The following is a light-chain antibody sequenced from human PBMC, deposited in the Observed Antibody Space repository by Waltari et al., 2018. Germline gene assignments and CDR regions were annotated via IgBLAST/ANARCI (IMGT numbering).Light chain of an antibody. CDR3: QAWDSSTCV. Sequence: SYELTQPPSVSVSPGPTASITCSGDKLGDKYTFWYQQKPGQSPVLVIYQDTTRPSGVPERCSGSNSGNTATLTISGTQAMDEADYYCQAWDSSTCVFGTGTKVTVL. CDR2: QDT. V-gene: IGLV3-1*01. J-gene: IGLJ1*01. CDR1: KLGDKY.